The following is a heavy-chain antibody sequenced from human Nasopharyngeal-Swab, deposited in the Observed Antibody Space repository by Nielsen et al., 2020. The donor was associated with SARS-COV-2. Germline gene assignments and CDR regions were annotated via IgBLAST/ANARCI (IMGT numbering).Heavy chain of an antibody. V-gene: IGHV3-23*01. CDR2: ISGSGGST. CDR1: GFTFSSYA. CDR3: ARYDDYYDSSGYAY. D-gene: IGHD3-22*01. J-gene: IGHJ4*02. Sequence: GESLKISCAASGFTFSSYAMSWVRQAPGQGLEWVSVISGSGGSTYYADSVKGRFTISRDNSKNTLYLQMNSLRAEDTAVYYCARYDDYYDSSGYAYWGQGTLVTVSS.